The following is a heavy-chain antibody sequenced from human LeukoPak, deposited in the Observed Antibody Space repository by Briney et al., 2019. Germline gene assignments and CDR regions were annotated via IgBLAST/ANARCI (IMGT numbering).Heavy chain of an antibody. Sequence: GASVKVSCKASGGTFSSYAISWVRQAPGRGLEWMGRIIPILGIANYAQKFQGRVTITADKSTSTAYMELSSLRSEDTAVYYCARSSGSYSGYWGQGTLVTVSS. D-gene: IGHD1-26*01. CDR3: ARSSGSYSGY. CDR1: GGTFSSYA. CDR2: IIPILGIA. V-gene: IGHV1-69*04. J-gene: IGHJ4*02.